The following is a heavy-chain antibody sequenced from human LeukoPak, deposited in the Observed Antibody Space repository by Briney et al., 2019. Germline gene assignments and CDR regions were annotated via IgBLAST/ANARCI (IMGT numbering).Heavy chain of an antibody. CDR2: ISWNSGSI. Sequence: GGSLRLSCAASGFTFDDYVMHWVRQAPGKGLEWVSGISWNSGSIGYADSVEGRFTISRDNAKNSLFLQMSSLRDEDTAVYYCERRERQSGNYYYFDYWGQGTLVTVSS. D-gene: IGHD1-26*01. CDR3: ERRERQSGNYYYFDY. J-gene: IGHJ4*02. V-gene: IGHV3-9*01. CDR1: GFTFDDYV.